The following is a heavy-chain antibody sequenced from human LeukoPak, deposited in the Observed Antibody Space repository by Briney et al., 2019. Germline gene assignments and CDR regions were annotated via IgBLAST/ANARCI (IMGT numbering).Heavy chain of an antibody. Sequence: ASLKISCKASGYTFTSYYMHWVRQAPGHGLEWMGIITPSGGSTSYAQKFQGRVTMTRDTSTSTLYMGMSSLRSDDTSVYYCARGRGGSLDYWGQGTLVTVSS. CDR3: ARGRGGSLDY. V-gene: IGHV1-46*01. CDR1: GYTFTSYY. D-gene: IGHD1-26*01. J-gene: IGHJ4*02. CDR2: ITPSGGST.